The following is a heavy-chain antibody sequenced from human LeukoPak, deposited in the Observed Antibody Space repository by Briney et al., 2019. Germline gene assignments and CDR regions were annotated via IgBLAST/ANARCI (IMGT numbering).Heavy chain of an antibody. CDR3: ARVPYYYDSSGYDDY. V-gene: IGHV4-59*08. J-gene: IGHJ4*02. CDR1: RGSISSYY. D-gene: IGHD3-22*01. Sequence: SETLSLTCIVSRGSISSYYWSWIRQPPGKGLEWIGYIYYSGSTYYNPSLKSRVTISVDTSKNQFSLKLSSVTAADTAVYYCARVPYYYDSSGYDDYWGQGTLVTVSS. CDR2: IYYSGST.